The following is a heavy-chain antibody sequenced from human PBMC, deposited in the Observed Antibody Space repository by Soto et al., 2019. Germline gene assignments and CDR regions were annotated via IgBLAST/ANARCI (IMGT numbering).Heavy chain of an antibody. D-gene: IGHD2-15*01. CDR1: GFTFSSYS. CDR2: ISSSSSTI. J-gene: IGHJ5*02. CDR3: ARGGRYCSGGSCYRFDP. V-gene: IGHV3-48*01. Sequence: GGSLRLSCAASGFTFSSYSMNWVRQAPGKGLEWVSYISSSSSTIYYADSVKGRFTISRDNAKNSLYLQMNSLRAEDTAVYYCARGGRYCSGGSCYRFDPWGQGTLVTVSS.